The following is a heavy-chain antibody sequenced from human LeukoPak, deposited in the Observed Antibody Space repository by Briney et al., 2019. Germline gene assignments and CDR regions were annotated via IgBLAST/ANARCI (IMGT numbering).Heavy chain of an antibody. D-gene: IGHD6-19*01. CDR2: ISYDGSNK. CDR3: ARGRPEAVAGVYYYYGMDV. Sequence: PGGSLRLSCAASGFTFSSYAMHWVRQAPGKGLEWVAVISYDGSNKYYADSVKGRFTISRDNSKNTLYLQMNSLRAEDTAVYYCARGRPEAVAGVYYYYGMDVWGQGTTVTVSS. CDR1: GFTFSSYA. V-gene: IGHV3-30-3*01. J-gene: IGHJ6*02.